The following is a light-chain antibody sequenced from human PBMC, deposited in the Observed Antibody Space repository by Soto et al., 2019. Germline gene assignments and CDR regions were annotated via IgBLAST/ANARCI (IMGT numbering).Light chain of an antibody. J-gene: IGKJ5*01. CDR1: QSVSSY. CDR3: QQRSKWPPIT. Sequence: EIVLTQSPATLSLSPGERATLSCRASQSVSSYLAWYQQKPGQAPRRLIYDASNRATGFPARFSGSESGTDFTLTISSLEPEDFAVYYCQQRSKWPPITFGQGTRLEIK. CDR2: DAS. V-gene: IGKV3-11*01.